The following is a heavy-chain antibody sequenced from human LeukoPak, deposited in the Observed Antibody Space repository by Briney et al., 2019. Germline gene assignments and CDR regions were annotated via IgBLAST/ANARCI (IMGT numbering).Heavy chain of an antibody. CDR3: AKHSYRVDSFTDY. D-gene: IGHD5-12*01. J-gene: IGHJ4*02. CDR1: GFTFSTYA. Sequence: GGSLRLSCAASGFTFSTYAMSWVPQATGKGLEWVSGISDSGGTTYYADSVKGRFTISRDNSKNTLYLQMNSLRAEDTAVYYCAKHSYRVDSFTDYWGQGTLVTVSS. V-gene: IGHV3-23*01. CDR2: ISDSGGTT.